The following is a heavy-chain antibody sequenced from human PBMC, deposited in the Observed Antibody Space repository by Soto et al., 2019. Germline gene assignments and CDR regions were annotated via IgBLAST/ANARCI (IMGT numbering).Heavy chain of an antibody. J-gene: IGHJ6*02. CDR2: INGAGASL. V-gene: IGHV3-74*03. CDR3: VREGSLGRDG. CDR1: GSIFSSFW. D-gene: IGHD3-10*01. Sequence: EVRLEESGGGFVQPGGSLRVSCSASGSIFSSFWMHWVPQGPGKGLEWVSSINGAGASLAYAEAVKGRFSISRDNVKNTLHLQRTCLGVDVTAGYFFVREGSLGRDGWGRVTTVIVSS.